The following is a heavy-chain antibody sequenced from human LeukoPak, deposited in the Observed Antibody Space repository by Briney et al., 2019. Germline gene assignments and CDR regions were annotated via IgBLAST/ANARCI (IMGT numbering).Heavy chain of an antibody. CDR2: ISWNSGSI. CDR1: GFTFDDYA. J-gene: IGHJ4*02. D-gene: IGHD2-21*01. Sequence: GGSLRLSCAASGFTFDDYAMHWVRQAPGQGLGWVSGISWNSGSIGYADSVKGRFTIYRDNYKNTLYLQMNSLRAEDTAVYYCAREKVGEALGYWGQGTLVTVSS. CDR3: AREKVGEALGY. V-gene: IGHV3-9*01.